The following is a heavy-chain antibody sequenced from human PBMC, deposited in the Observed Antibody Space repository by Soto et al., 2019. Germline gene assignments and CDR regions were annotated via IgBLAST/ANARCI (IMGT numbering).Heavy chain of an antibody. J-gene: IGHJ4*02. V-gene: IGHV4-39*01. D-gene: IGHD5-18*01. CDR1: GGSISSSSYY. Sequence: SETLSLTCTVSGGSISSSSYYWGWIRQPPGKGLEWIGSIYYSGSTYYNPSLKSRVTISVDTSKNQFSLKLSSVTAADTAVYYCASSVDTAMVFDYWGQGTLVTVSS. CDR3: ASSVDTAMVFDY. CDR2: IYYSGST.